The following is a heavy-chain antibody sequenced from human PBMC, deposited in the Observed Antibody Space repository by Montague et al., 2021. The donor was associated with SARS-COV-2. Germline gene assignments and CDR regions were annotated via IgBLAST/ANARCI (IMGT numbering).Heavy chain of an antibody. V-gene: IGHV3-7*01. CDR3: ASRYCSGPRCHSGTYYYFDY. CDR2: IKQDGSEK. Sequence: SLRLSCAASGFTFSSYWMTWVRQAPGKGLEWVANIKQDGSEKYYVDSVKGRFTISRDNAKNSLYLQMNSLRAEDTAVYYCASRYCSGPRCHSGTYYYFDYWGQGALVTVSS. J-gene: IGHJ4*02. CDR1: GFTFSSYW. D-gene: IGHD1-26*01.